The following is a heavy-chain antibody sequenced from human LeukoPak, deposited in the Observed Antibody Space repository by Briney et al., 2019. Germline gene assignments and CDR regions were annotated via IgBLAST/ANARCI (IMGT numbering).Heavy chain of an antibody. Sequence: ASVRVSCKASGYTCTSDGISWVRQASGQWLEWMGRISAYNGNTNYAQKLHGRVTMTTDTSTSTAYMELRSLRSDDTAVYYCASSTYYYDSSGYPDAFDIWGQGTMVTVSS. CDR2: ISAYNGNT. CDR3: ASSTYYYDSSGYPDAFDI. J-gene: IGHJ3*02. CDR1: GYTCTSDG. D-gene: IGHD3-22*01. V-gene: IGHV1-18*01.